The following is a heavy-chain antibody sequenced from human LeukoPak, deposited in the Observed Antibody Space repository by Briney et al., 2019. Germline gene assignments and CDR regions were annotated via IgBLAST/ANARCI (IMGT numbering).Heavy chain of an antibody. J-gene: IGHJ3*02. D-gene: IGHD3-9*01. V-gene: IGHV4-34*01. CDR3: ARKGTLRYFDWFLGAFDI. Sequence: SETLSLTCAVYGGSFSGYYWSWIRQPPGKGLEWIGEINHSGSTNYNPSLKSRVTISVDTSKNQFSLKLSSVTAADTAVYYCARKGTLRYFDWFLGAFDIWGQGTMVTVSS. CDR2: INHSGST. CDR1: GGSFSGYY.